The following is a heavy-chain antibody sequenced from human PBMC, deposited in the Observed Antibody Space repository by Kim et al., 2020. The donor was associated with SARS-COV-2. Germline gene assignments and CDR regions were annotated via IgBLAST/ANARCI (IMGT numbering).Heavy chain of an antibody. Sequence: GGSLRLSCAASGFTFSSYSMNWVRQAPGKGLEWISYITSDSSAMYYADSVKGRFTISRDNAKNSLYLQMNSLRYEDTAVYYCITLVRGVMPFDYWGQGTLVTVSS. D-gene: IGHD3-10*01. CDR3: ITLVRGVMPFDY. CDR1: GFTFSSYS. CDR2: ITSDSSAM. V-gene: IGHV3-48*02. J-gene: IGHJ4*02.